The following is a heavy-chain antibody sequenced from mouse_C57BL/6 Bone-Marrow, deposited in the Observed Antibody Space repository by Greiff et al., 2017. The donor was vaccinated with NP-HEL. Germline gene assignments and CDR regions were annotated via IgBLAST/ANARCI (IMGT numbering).Heavy chain of an antibody. D-gene: IGHD2-4*01. CDR2: ISSGGSYT. J-gene: IGHJ2*01. CDR3: ARIYYDYADY. Sequence: EVNVVESGGDLVKPGGSLKLSCAASGFTFSSYGMSWVRQTPDKRLEWVATISSGGSYTYYPDSVKGRFTISRDNAKNTLYLQMSSLKSEDTAMYYCARIYYDYADYWGQGTTLTVSS. CDR1: GFTFSSYG. V-gene: IGHV5-6*01.